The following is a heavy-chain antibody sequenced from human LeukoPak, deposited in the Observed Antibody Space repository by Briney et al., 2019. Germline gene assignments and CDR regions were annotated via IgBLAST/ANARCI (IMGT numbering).Heavy chain of an antibody. CDR3: ARSGYCSSTSCYEGTFDS. V-gene: IGHV3-48*03. D-gene: IGHD2-2*01. CDR1: GFTFSSYE. Sequence: GGSLRLSCAASGFTFSSYEMNWVRQAPGKGLEWVSYISSSGSTIYYADSVKGRFTISRDNAKNSLYLQMNSLRAEDTAVYYCARSGYCSSTSCYEGTFDSWGQGTLVTVSS. J-gene: IGHJ4*02. CDR2: ISSSGSTI.